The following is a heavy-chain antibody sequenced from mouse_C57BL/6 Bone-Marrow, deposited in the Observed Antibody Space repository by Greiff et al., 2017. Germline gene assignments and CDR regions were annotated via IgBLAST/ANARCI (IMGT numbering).Heavy chain of an antibody. D-gene: IGHD2-2*01. Sequence: LQQPGTELVQPGVSVKLSCKASGYTFTSYWMHWVKQSPGQGLAWIGNINPSTGGTNYNEKFNSKSTLTVDKSSSTAYMQLRSLTSEDSAVFYCAADLLWLRRGFAYWGQGTLVTVSA. V-gene: IGHV1-53*01. CDR1: GYTFTSYW. CDR3: AADLLWLRRGFAY. CDR2: INPSTGGT. J-gene: IGHJ3*01.